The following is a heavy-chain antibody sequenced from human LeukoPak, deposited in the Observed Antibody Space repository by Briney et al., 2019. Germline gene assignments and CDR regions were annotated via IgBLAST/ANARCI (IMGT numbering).Heavy chain of an antibody. V-gene: IGHV3-23*01. CDR1: GFTFSGSA. CDR2: ISGSGGST. CDR3: AKVPKYSSSWYVDY. D-gene: IGHD6-13*01. Sequence: GGSLRLSCAASGFTFSGSAMHWVRQASGKGLEWVSAISGSGGSTYYADSVKGRFTISRDNSKNTLYLQMNSLRAEDTAVYYCAKVPKYSSSWYVDYWGQGTLVTVSS. J-gene: IGHJ4*02.